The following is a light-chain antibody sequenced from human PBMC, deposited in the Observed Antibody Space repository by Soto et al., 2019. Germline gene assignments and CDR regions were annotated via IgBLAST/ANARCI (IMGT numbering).Light chain of an antibody. J-gene: IGKJ2*01. CDR1: QTIGTY. V-gene: IGKV1-39*01. Sequence: DIQMTQSPPSLSASVGDRVTITCRASQTIGTYLNWYQKKPEKPPKLLIYDASNLQTGVPSRFSGSGSGAEFALTISSLQPKDFATYYCQQSYTSPRTFGQGTKLDIK. CDR2: DAS. CDR3: QQSYTSPRT.